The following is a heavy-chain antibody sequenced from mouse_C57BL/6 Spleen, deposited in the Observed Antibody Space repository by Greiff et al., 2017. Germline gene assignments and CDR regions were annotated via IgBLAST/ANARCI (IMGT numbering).Heavy chain of an antibody. Sequence: QVQLKQSGAELVRPGTSVKVSCKASGYAFTNYLIEWVKQRPGQGLEWIGVINPGSGGTNYNEKFKGKATLTADKSSSTAYMQLSSLTSEDSAVYVCARTGLYYAMDYWGQGTSVTVSS. CDR3: ARTGLYYAMDY. V-gene: IGHV1-54*01. CDR1: GYAFTNYL. D-gene: IGHD2-2*01. J-gene: IGHJ4*01. CDR2: INPGSGGT.